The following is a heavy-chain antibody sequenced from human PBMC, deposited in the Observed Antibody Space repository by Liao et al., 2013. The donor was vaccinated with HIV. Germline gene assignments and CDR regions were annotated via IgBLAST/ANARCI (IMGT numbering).Heavy chain of an antibody. CDR3: ARSMMDRFDY. Sequence: QVQLQESGPGLVKPSQTLSLTCTVSGGSISSYYWSWLRQSPGKGLEWIGNFYYSGSANYNPSLKSRVTFSVDTSTNQLSLRLTSVTAADTAVYYCARSMMDRFDYWGQGTLVTVSS. J-gene: IGHJ4*02. D-gene: IGHD3-22*01. CDR1: GGSISSYY. CDR2: FYYSGSA. V-gene: IGHV4-59*12.